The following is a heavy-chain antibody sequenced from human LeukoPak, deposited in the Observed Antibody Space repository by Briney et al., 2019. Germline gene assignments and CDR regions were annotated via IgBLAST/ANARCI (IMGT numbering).Heavy chain of an antibody. CDR1: GGSISSSSYY. V-gene: IGHV4-39*07. D-gene: IGHD1-26*01. CDR2: SYYSGST. Sequence: SETLSLTCTVSGGSISSSSYYWGWIRQPPGKGLEWIGSSYYSGSTYYNPSLKSRVTISVDTSKNQFSLKLSSVTAADTAVYYCARDLSVVGATRRNWFDPWGQGTLVTVSS. J-gene: IGHJ5*02. CDR3: ARDLSVVGATRRNWFDP.